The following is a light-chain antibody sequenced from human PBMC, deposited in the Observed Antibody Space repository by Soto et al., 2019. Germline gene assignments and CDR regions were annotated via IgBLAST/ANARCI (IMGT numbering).Light chain of an antibody. CDR2: ENN. CDR1: SSNIGNNY. J-gene: IGLJ7*01. CDR3: GTWDSSWGV. V-gene: IGLV1-51*02. Sequence: QSVLTQPPSVSAAPGQKVTISCSGSSSNIGNNYVSWYQQLPGTAPKLLIYENNKRPSGIPDRFSGSKSGTSATLGITGLQTEDEADYYCGTWDSSWGVFGGGTQLTVL.